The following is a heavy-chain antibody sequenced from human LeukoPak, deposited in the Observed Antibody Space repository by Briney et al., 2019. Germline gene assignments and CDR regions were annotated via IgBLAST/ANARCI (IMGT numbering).Heavy chain of an antibody. CDR3: ARVGSSTITHDY. Sequence: SETLSLTCTVSGGSISSRSYYWGWIRQPPGKGLEWIGRIYTSGSTNYNPSLKSRVTMSVDTSKNQFSLKLTSVTAADTAVYYCARVGSSTITHDYWGQGTLVTVSS. J-gene: IGHJ4*02. CDR1: GGSISSRSYY. V-gene: IGHV4-61*05. CDR2: IYTSGST. D-gene: IGHD2-2*01.